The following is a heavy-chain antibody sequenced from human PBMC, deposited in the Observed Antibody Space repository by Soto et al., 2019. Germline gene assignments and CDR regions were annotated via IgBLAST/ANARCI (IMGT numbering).Heavy chain of an antibody. CDR1: GFTFGSYA. CDR2: IRSNAFGGTT. D-gene: IGHD5-18*01. Sequence: QSGGSLRLSCATSGFTFGSYALTWVRQAPGKGLEWVGFIRSNAFGGTTEYAASVKGRVTVSRDDSKGIAYLQMNSLKIEDTAVYYCARDGTGYTLLDYWGQGTLVTVSS. CDR3: ARDGTGYTLLDY. J-gene: IGHJ4*02. V-gene: IGHV3-49*04.